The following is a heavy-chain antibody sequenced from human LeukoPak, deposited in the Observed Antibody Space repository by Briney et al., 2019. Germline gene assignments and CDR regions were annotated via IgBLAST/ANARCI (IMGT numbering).Heavy chain of an antibody. J-gene: IGHJ4*02. CDR1: GGSISSGSFL. V-gene: IGHV4-39*01. CDR3: ARVSSSSRPNFDY. CDR2: ISYSGST. Sequence: LETLSLTCTVSGGSISSGSFLWGWIRQPPGKGLEWIGTISYSGSTYYSPSLKSRVTISVDTSKNQFSLRLSSVTAADTAVYYCARVSSSSRPNFDYWGQGTLVTVSS. D-gene: IGHD6-6*01.